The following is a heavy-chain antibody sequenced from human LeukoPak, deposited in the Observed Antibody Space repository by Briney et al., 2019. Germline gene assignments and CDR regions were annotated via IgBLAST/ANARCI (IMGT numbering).Heavy chain of an antibody. CDR3: ARDSEVGMVRGVIITPPYFDY. J-gene: IGHJ4*02. D-gene: IGHD3-10*01. V-gene: IGHV1-69*04. Sequence: SVKVSCKTSGGTFNNYTINWVRQAPGQGLEWVGTIIPMLRIENHAQKFQGRVTITADKSTAYMELSSLRSEDTAVYYCARDSEVGMVRGVIITPPYFDYWGQGTLVTVSS. CDR2: IIPMLRIE. CDR1: GGTFNNYT.